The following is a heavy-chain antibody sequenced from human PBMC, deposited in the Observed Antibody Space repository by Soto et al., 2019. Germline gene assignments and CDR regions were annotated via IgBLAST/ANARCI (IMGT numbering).Heavy chain of an antibody. CDR2: VSYDGSNK. CDR3: ILSVY. J-gene: IGHJ4*02. CDR1: GFTFRNYG. Sequence: QVQLVESGGGVVQPGASLTLSCEASGFTFRNYGMHWVRQAPGKGLEWVAVVSYDGSNKYYADSVKGRFTISRDNSKNTLYLQMNSLRAEDTAVYYCILSVYWGQGTLVTVSS. V-gene: IGHV3-30*03.